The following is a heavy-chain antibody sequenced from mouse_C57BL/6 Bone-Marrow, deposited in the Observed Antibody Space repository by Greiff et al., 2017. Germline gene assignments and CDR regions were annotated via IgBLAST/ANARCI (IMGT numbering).Heavy chain of an antibody. Sequence: VQLQQSGPELVKPGDSVKISCKASGYSFTGYFMNWVMQSHGKSLEWIGRINPYNGDTFYNQKFKGKATLTVDKSSSTAHMELRSLTSEDSAVYYCARNYYGSSYWYFYVWGTGTTVTVSS. CDR2: INPYNGDT. CDR3: ARNYYGSSYWYFYV. CDR1: GYSFTGYF. D-gene: IGHD1-1*01. J-gene: IGHJ1*03. V-gene: IGHV1-20*01.